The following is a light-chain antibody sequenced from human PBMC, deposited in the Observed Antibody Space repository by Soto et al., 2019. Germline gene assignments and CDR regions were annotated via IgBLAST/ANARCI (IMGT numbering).Light chain of an antibody. CDR2: SNN. CDR3: APRDDSLXRHV. CDR1: SSNVGSDP. V-gene: IGLV1-47*02. J-gene: IGLJ1*01. Sequence: SVLTQPPSMSVTPGERITISCSGSSSNVGSDPVYCYQQVPGTAPRLLVYSNNQRPSGVPDRFSASKSGTSASLAISGLRSEDDDHYYCAPRDDSLXRHVLGTGIKVX.